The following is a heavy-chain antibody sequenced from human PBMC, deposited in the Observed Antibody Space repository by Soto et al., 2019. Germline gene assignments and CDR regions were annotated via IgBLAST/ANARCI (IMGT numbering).Heavy chain of an antibody. V-gene: IGHV1-69*01. Sequence: QVQLVQSGAAVRKPGSSVKVSCKASGGTFTKYAITWVRQAPRQGLERMGGIVPLPGTTNYAQKFRGRVTISEDECTSTAYLELRSLRSEDTAVYSCASGVGGLGVSMGWPGDALDVWGQGTMVIVSS. J-gene: IGHJ3*01. CDR2: IVPLPGTT. D-gene: IGHD3-10*01. CDR1: GGTFTKYA. CDR3: ASGVGGLGVSMGWPGDALDV.